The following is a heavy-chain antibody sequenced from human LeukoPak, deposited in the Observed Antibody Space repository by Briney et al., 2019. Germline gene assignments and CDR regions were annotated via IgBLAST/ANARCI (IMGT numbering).Heavy chain of an antibody. CDR2: ITGSSSSI. Sequence: GGSLRLSCAASGFTFSTSGMNWVRQAPGKGLEWVSSITGSSSSIYYRDSVKGRFTISRDNAKNSLYLQMNSLRAEDTALYYCAKVGWQWELLGYFDYWGQGTLVTVSS. CDR1: GFTFSTSG. CDR3: AKVGWQWELLGYFDY. V-gene: IGHV3-21*04. D-gene: IGHD1-26*01. J-gene: IGHJ4*02.